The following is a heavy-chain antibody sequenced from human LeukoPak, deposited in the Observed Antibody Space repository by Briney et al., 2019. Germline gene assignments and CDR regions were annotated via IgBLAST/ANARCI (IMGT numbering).Heavy chain of an antibody. Sequence: ASVKVSCKASGGTFSSYAISWVRQAPGQGLEWMGGIIPIFGTANYAQKFQGRVTVTADESTSTAYMELSSLRSEDTAVYYCARVFGGIAGNWFDPWGQGTLVTVSS. J-gene: IGHJ5*02. D-gene: IGHD6-13*01. V-gene: IGHV1-69*13. CDR2: IIPIFGTA. CDR1: GGTFSSYA. CDR3: ARVFGGIAGNWFDP.